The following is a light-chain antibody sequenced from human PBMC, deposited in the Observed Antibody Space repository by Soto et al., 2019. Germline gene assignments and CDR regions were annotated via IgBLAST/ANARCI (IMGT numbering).Light chain of an antibody. CDR1: QSVSSN. J-gene: IGKJ4*01. Sequence: EIVMTQSPVTLSVSPGERATLSCRASQSVSSNLAWYQQKPGQAPRLLIYGASTRAPDIPARFSGSGSGTEFTLTISSLQSADFAVYYCQHYNNWPPLTFGGGTKVDIK. CDR3: QHYNNWPPLT. V-gene: IGKV3-15*01. CDR2: GAS.